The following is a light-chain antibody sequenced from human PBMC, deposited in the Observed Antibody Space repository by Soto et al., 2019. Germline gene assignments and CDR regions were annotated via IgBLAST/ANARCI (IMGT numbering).Light chain of an antibody. CDR2: GAS. CDR1: QSVSSSY. Sequence: EIVLTQSPGTLSLSPGERATLSCRASQSVSSSYLAWYQQKPGQAPRLLIYGASSRATGIPDRFSGSGSGTDFTLTISRLEPEDFAVYYFQQYGSSLFTFGPGTQVDIK. J-gene: IGKJ3*01. V-gene: IGKV3-20*01. CDR3: QQYGSSLFT.